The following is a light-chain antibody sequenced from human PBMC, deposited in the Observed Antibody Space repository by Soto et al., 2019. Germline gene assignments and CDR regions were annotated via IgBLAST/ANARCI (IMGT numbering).Light chain of an antibody. Sequence: SVLPQPASVSGPPGQSVTISCTGASIDVGGYNYVSRYQQHPGKAPKLMIYDVSKRPSGVPDRFSGSKSANTASLTISGLQAEDEADYYCCSYAGNYIYVFGTGTKVTVL. V-gene: IGLV2-11*01. J-gene: IGLJ1*01. CDR3: CSYAGNYIYV. CDR2: DVS. CDR1: SIDVGGYNY.